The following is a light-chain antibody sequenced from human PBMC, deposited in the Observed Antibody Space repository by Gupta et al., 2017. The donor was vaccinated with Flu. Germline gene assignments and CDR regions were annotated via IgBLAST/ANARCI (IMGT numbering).Light chain of an antibody. Sequence: DTQMTQSPSSLSSFVGDRVTITCRASQSISSYLNGYQQKPRKAPKLLVYAASTLQSGVPSRFSGSGSGTDFTLTISSLQPEDSATYYCQQGYNTPRTFGQGTQVEIK. CDR2: AAS. CDR1: QSISSY. J-gene: IGKJ1*01. V-gene: IGKV1-39*01. CDR3: QQGYNTPRT.